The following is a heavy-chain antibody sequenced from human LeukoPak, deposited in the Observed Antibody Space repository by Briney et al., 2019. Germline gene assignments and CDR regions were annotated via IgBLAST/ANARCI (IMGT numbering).Heavy chain of an antibody. CDR1: GFTFSGSA. V-gene: IGHV3-73*01. Sequence: PGGSLRLSCAASGFTFSGSAMHWVRQASGKGLEWVGRIRSKANSYATAYAASVKGRFTISRDDSKNTAYLQMNSLKTEDTAVYYCTRLLRFLEWPHSDYWGQGTLVTVSS. J-gene: IGHJ4*02. CDR3: TRLLRFLEWPHSDY. D-gene: IGHD3-3*01. CDR2: IRSKANSYAT.